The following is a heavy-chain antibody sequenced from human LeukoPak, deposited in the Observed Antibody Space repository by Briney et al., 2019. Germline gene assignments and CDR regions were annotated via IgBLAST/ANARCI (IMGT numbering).Heavy chain of an antibody. CDR3: ASTRWAGFGADRGAFDI. CDR1: GGTFSSYA. Sequence: ASVKVSCKASGGTFSSYAISWVRQAPGQGLEWMGRIIPILGIANYAQKFQGRVTITADKSTSTAYMELSSLRSEDTAVYYCASTRWAGFGADRGAFDIWGQGTMVTVSS. D-gene: IGHD3-10*01. J-gene: IGHJ3*02. CDR2: IIPILGIA. V-gene: IGHV1-69*04.